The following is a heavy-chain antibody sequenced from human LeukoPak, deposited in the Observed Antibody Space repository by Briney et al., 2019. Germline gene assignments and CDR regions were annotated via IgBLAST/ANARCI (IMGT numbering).Heavy chain of an antibody. Sequence: PGGSLRLSCAASGFTFSSYSMNWVRQAPGKGLEWVSYISSSSSTIYYADSAKGRFTISRDNAKNSLYLQMNSLRAEDTAVYYCARDLWYYYDSSGYSDFDYWGQGTLVTVSS. CDR2: ISSSSSTI. D-gene: IGHD3-22*01. J-gene: IGHJ4*02. CDR1: GFTFSSYS. CDR3: ARDLWYYYDSSGYSDFDY. V-gene: IGHV3-48*01.